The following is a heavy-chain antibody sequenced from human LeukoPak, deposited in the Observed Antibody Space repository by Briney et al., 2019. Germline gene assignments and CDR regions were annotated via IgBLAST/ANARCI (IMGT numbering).Heavy chain of an antibody. J-gene: IGHJ6*02. V-gene: IGHV3-23*01. D-gene: IGHD4-17*01. Sequence: GGSLRLSCAASGFTFSSHAMSWVRPAPGKGLECVSTIRGNGGSTYYADSVKGRFTISRDNSKNTLFLQMHSLRAEDTAVYFCAKQQQIYGDSLMDVWGQGTTVTVSS. CDR2: IRGNGGST. CDR3: AKQQQIYGDSLMDV. CDR1: GFTFSSHA.